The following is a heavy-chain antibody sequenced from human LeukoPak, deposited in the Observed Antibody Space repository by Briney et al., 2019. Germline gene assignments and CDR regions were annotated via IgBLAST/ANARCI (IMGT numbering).Heavy chain of an antibody. CDR2: IHHSGST. Sequence: SETLSLTCAVSGDSIGNSNWWSWVRQTPGTGLEWIGEIHHSGSTNYNPSLESRVIISIDKSKNEFSLKLNSVTAADTAVYYCARVGENYYGGRVFDYWGQGTLVTVSS. D-gene: IGHD3-10*01. CDR3: ARVGENYYGGRVFDY. CDR1: GDSIGNSNW. J-gene: IGHJ4*02. V-gene: IGHV4-4*02.